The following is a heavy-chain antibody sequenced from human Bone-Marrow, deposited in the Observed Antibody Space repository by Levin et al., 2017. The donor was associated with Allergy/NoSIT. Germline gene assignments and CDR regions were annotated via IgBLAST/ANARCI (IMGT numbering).Heavy chain of an antibody. D-gene: IGHD3-16*01. CDR2: IFYSGNS. CDR1: GASITTNNYY. V-gene: IGHV4-39*01. Sequence: PSETLSLTCTVSGASITTNNYYWAWIRQPPGTGLEWIGNIFYSGNSYYAPSLKSRVTISVDTSKNQFSLKLTSVTASDTAVYYCGGSGYWGQGTLVTVSS. J-gene: IGHJ4*02. CDR3: GGSGY.